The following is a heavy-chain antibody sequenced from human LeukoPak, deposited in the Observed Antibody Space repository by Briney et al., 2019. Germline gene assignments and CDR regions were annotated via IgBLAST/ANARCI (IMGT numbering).Heavy chain of an antibody. CDR1: EFTFSRYW. CDR2: LYSDGST. J-gene: IGHJ4*02. CDR3: ARGVEPLAASTLAY. Sequence: GGSLRLSCATSEFTFSRYWMTRVRQAPGKGLEWVSVLYSDGSTKYADSVQGRFTISRDNSKNTLYLEMNSLSPDDTAVYYCARGVEPLAASTLAYWGKGTLVTVSS. D-gene: IGHD1-14*01. V-gene: IGHV3-53*01.